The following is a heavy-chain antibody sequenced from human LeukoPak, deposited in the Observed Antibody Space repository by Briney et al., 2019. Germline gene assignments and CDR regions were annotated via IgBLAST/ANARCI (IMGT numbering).Heavy chain of an antibody. CDR1: GFTFSHYA. CDR2: ISGSGGST. CDR3: AKELAYAYYFDV. V-gene: IGHV3-23*01. Sequence: AGGSLRLSCAASGFTFSHYAMSWVRQAPGKGLEWVSGISGSGGSTYYADSVKGRLTVSRDNSKNTLYLQMTSLRVEDTAVYYCAKELAYAYYFDVWGKGTTVTVSS. D-gene: IGHD1-1*01. J-gene: IGHJ6*03.